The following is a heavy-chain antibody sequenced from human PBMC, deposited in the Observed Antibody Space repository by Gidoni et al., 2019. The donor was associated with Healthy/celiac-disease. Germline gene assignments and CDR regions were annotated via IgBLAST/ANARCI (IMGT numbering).Heavy chain of an antibody. J-gene: IGHJ6*02. Sequence: QLQLQESGPGLVKPSETLSLTFTVSGGSISSSSYYWGWIRQPPGKGLAWIGSIYYSGSTYYNPSLKSRVTISVDTSKNQFSLKLSSVTAADTAVYYCARLGTMIALYYYGMDVWGQGTTVTVSS. V-gene: IGHV4-39*01. D-gene: IGHD3-22*01. CDR3: ARLGTMIALYYYGMDV. CDR2: IYYSGST. CDR1: GGSISSSSYY.